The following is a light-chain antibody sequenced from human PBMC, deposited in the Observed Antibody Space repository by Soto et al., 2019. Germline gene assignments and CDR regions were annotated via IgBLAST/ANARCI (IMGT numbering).Light chain of an antibody. J-gene: IGLJ1*01. V-gene: IGLV2-8*01. CDR1: SSDVGGYNY. CDR3: SSYAGSNWWV. Sequence: QSVLTQPPSPSCSPGEAVTIAYTGTSSDVGGYNYVSWYQQHPGKAPKLMIYEVRKRPSGVPDRFSGSNSGNTASLTVSGFQGEDEADYYCSSYAGSNWWVFGTWTKVTVL. CDR2: EVR.